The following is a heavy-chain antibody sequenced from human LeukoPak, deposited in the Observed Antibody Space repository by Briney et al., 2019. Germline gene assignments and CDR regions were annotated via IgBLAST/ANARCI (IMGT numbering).Heavy chain of an antibody. CDR1: GFTFDDYA. CDR3: AKEIDTLGTNAFDI. V-gene: IGHV3-43*02. Sequence: GGALRLSCAASGFTFDDYAMHWVRQTPGKGLEWVSLISGDGGSTYYADSVRGRFTISRDNSKNSLYLQMDSLRTEDTAFYYCAKEIDTLGTNAFDIWGQGTMVTVSS. J-gene: IGHJ3*02. CDR2: ISGDGGST. D-gene: IGHD2-15*01.